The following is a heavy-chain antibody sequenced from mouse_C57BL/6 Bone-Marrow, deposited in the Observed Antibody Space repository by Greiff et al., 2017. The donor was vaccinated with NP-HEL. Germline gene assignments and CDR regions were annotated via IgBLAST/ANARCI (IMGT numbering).Heavy chain of an antibody. Sequence: EVKVVESGGGLVQPGESLKLSCESNEYEFPSHDMSWVRKTPEKRLELVAAINSDGGSTYYPDTMERRFITSRDNTKKTLYLQMSSLRSEDTALYYCARHGYDYDHWYFDVWGTGTTVTVSS. V-gene: IGHV5-2*01. CDR1: EYEFPSHD. CDR3: ARHGYDYDHWYFDV. CDR2: INSDGGST. J-gene: IGHJ1*03. D-gene: IGHD2-4*01.